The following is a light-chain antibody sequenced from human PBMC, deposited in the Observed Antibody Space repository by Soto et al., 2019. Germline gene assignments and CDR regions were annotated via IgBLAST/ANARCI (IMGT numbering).Light chain of an antibody. J-gene: IGKJ1*01. Sequence: EIVLTQSPGTLSLSPRERATLSCRASQSVGSDFLAWYQQRPGQPPRILIFGASGRATGIPDRFSGSGSGTDFTLTISRLEPEDFAVYYCQQYGSLSWAFGQGTKVDIK. CDR3: QQYGSLSWA. V-gene: IGKV3-20*01. CDR2: GAS. CDR1: QSVGSDF.